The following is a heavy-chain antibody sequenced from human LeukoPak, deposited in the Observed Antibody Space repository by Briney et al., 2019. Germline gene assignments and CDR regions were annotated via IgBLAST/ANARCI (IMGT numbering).Heavy chain of an antibody. CDR3: ASPLIVVVPAAIHRYAFDI. J-gene: IGHJ3*02. CDR2: IKQDGSEK. CDR1: GFTFSSYW. D-gene: IGHD2-2*01. Sequence: GGSLRLSCAASGFTFSSYWMSWVRQAPGKGLEWVANIKQDGSEKYYVDSVKGRFTISRDNAKNSLYLQMNSLRAEDTAVYYCASPLIVVVPAAIHRYAFDIWGQGTMVNVSS. V-gene: IGHV3-7*01.